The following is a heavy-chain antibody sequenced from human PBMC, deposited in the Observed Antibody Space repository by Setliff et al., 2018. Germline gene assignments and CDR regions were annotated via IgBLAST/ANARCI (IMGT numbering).Heavy chain of an antibody. Sequence: PGGSLRLSCAASGLTFTRDAMTWVRQTPGKGLEWVSIISSDGGSIYYADSVKGRFTISRDNSKNTLYLQMNSLRAEDTAIYYCAKCSSWHGHYPHFNYWGQGTLVTVSS. CDR2: ISSDGGSI. CDR3: AKCSSWHGHYPHFNY. J-gene: IGHJ4*02. V-gene: IGHV3-23*03. CDR1: GLTFTRDA. D-gene: IGHD6-13*01.